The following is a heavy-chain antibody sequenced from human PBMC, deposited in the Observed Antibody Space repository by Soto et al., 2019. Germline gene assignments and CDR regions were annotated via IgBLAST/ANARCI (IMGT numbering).Heavy chain of an antibody. Sequence: EVQLVESGGDLVQPGGSLRLSCAASGFTFSNFWMRWVRQAPGKGLEWVANIKHDGSEKNYVDSVKGRFTISRDNAKNSLYRQMNSLRAEDTAVYYCARERYRSGWYGASDCCGQGTLVTVSS. CDR2: IKHDGSEK. CDR3: ARERYRSGWYGASDC. J-gene: IGHJ4*02. D-gene: IGHD6-19*01. CDR1: GFTFSNFW. V-gene: IGHV3-7*01.